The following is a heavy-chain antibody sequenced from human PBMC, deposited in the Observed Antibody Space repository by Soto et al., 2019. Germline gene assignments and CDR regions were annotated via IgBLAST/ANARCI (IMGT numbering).Heavy chain of an antibody. V-gene: IGHV4-59*08. D-gene: IGHD2-2*01. Sequence: NPSETLSLTCTVSGGSISSYYWSWIRQPPGKGLEWIGYIYYSGSTNYNPSLKSRVTISVDTSKNQFSLKLSSVTAADTAVYYCARSDIVVVPAATPLFYYYYYMDVWGKGTTVTVSS. CDR1: GGSISSYY. CDR3: ARSDIVVVPAATPLFYYYYYMDV. J-gene: IGHJ6*03. CDR2: IYYSGST.